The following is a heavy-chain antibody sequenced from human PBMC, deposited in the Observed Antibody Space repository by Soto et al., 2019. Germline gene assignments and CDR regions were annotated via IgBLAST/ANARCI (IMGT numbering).Heavy chain of an antibody. J-gene: IGHJ4*02. CDR2: IYDGDSDT. CDR3: ARVRDTGGYYPKYFDS. D-gene: IGHD3-22*01. Sequence: GESLKISCKGSGYTFTNYWIGWVRQMPGKGLEWMGIIYDGDSDTIYNPSFQGQVTISDDKSISTAYLRWSSLKASDTAMYYCARVRDTGGYYPKYFDSWGQGTLVTVSS. CDR1: GYTFTNYW. V-gene: IGHV5-51*01.